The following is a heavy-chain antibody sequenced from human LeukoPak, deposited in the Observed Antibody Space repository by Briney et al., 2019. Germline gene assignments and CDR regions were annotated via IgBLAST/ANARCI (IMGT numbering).Heavy chain of an antibody. Sequence: ASVKVSCKASGYTFTGYYMHWVRQAPGQGREWRGWINPNSGGTNYAQKFQGRVTMTRDTSISTAYMELSRLRSDDTAVYYCARPYGDEWELPYWGQGTLVTVSS. CDR1: GYTFTGYY. V-gene: IGHV1-2*02. D-gene: IGHD1-26*01. CDR2: INPNSGGT. J-gene: IGHJ4*02. CDR3: ARPYGDEWELPY.